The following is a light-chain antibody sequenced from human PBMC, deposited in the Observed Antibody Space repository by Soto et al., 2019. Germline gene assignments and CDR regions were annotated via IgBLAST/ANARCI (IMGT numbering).Light chain of an antibody. CDR1: SSDVGGYNY. CDR3: NSYAGSNKV. Sequence: QSALTQPPSASGSPGQSVTISCTGTSSDVGGYNYVSWYQQHPGKAPKLMIYEVSKRPSGVPDRFSGSKSGNTASLTVSGIQADDEADYYCNSYAGSNKVFGGGTKVTVL. CDR2: EVS. V-gene: IGLV2-8*01. J-gene: IGLJ2*01.